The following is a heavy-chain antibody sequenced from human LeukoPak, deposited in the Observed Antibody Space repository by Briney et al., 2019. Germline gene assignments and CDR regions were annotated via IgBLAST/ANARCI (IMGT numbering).Heavy chain of an antibody. CDR2: INPNSGGT. J-gene: IGHJ4*02. D-gene: IGHD6-13*01. V-gene: IGHV1-2*02. Sequence: ASVKVSCKASGYTFTGYYMHWVRQAPGQGLEWMGWINPNSGGTNYAQKFQVRGTMTRDTSISTAYMELSRLRSDDTAAYYCARSAESSSWVEFDYWGQGTLVTVSS. CDR3: ARSAESSSWVEFDY. CDR1: GYTFTGYY.